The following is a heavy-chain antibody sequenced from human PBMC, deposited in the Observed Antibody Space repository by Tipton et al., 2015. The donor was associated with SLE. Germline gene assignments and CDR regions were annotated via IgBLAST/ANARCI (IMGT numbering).Heavy chain of an antibody. CDR2: IYYSGST. Sequence: LRLSCAVSDGSISNYYWSWIRQPAGKGLEWIGYIYYSGSTNYNPSLKSRVTISVDTSKNQFSLKLSSVTAADAAVYYCARDLGRSDMDVWGKGTTVTVSS. D-gene: IGHD3-10*01. V-gene: IGHV4-59*01. J-gene: IGHJ6*03. CDR3: ARDLGRSDMDV. CDR1: DGSISNYY.